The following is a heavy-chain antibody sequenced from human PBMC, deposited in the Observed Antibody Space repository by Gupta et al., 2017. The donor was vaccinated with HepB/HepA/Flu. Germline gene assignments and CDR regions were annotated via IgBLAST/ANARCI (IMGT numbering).Heavy chain of an antibody. CDR3: AKLSSGWSFDY. CDR1: GFTFSNYG. Sequence: EVQLLQSGGGLAQPGGSLRLSCAASGFTFSNYGMSWVRQAPGKGLERVSGITGSGGATYYADSVKGRFTISRDNSKNTLYLQMSSLRAEDTATYYCAKLSSGWSFDYWGLGTLVTVSS. J-gene: IGHJ4*02. D-gene: IGHD6-19*01. V-gene: IGHV3-23*01. CDR2: ITGSGGAT.